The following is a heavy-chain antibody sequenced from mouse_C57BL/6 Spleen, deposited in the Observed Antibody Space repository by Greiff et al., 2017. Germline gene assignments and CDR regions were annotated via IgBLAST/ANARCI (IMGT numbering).Heavy chain of an antibody. Sequence: VQLQQSGAELVKPGASVKISCKASGYAFSSYWMNWVKQRPGKGLEWIGQIYPGDGDTNYNGKFKGKATLTADKSSSTAYMQLSSLTSEDSAVYFCARGPTIVTTWYFDVWGTGTTVTVSS. D-gene: IGHD2-5*01. CDR3: ARGPTIVTTWYFDV. V-gene: IGHV1-80*01. CDR2: IYPGDGDT. CDR1: GYAFSSYW. J-gene: IGHJ1*03.